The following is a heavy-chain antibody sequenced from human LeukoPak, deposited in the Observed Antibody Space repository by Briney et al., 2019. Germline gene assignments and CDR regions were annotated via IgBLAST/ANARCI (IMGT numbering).Heavy chain of an antibody. CDR1: GGSISSNY. CDR2: IYYSGSS. J-gene: IGHJ3*02. CDR3: ARSLYYFGSDSFDI. D-gene: IGHD3-10*01. Sequence: SETLSLTCTVSGGSISSNYWSWIRQPPGKGLEWIGYIYYSGSSNYNPSLKSRVTISVDTSKNQFSLKVSSVTAADTAVYYCARSLYYFGSDSFDIWGQGTMVTVSS. V-gene: IGHV4-59*01.